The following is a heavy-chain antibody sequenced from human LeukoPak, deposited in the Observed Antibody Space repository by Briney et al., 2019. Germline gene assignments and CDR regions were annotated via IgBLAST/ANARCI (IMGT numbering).Heavy chain of an antibody. D-gene: IGHD2-15*01. Sequence: GGSLRLSCSASGFTFSSYAMHWVRQAPGKGLEYVSAISSNGGSTYYADSVKGRFTISRDNSKNTLYLQMSSLRAEDTAVYYCVKGQWGYCSGGSCYWFDPLGQGTLVTVSS. V-gene: IGHV3-64D*06. J-gene: IGHJ5*02. CDR1: GFTFSSYA. CDR3: VKGQWGYCSGGSCYWFDP. CDR2: ISSNGGST.